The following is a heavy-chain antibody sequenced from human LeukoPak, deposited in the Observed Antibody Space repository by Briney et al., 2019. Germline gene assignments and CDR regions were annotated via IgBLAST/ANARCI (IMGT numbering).Heavy chain of an antibody. CDR2: IWYDGNNK. Sequence: PGGSLRLSCAASGFTFSRSGMHWVRQAPGKGLEWVAVIWYDGNNKYYADSVKGRFTISRDNSKSTLYLQMNSLRAEDTAVYYCARDLAVAGNNLGGYFDYWGQGTLVTVSS. D-gene: IGHD6-19*01. V-gene: IGHV3-33*01. CDR1: GFTFSRSG. CDR3: ARDLAVAGNNLGGYFDY. J-gene: IGHJ4*02.